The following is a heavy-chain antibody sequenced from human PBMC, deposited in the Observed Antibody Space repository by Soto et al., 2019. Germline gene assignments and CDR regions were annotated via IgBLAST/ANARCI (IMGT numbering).Heavy chain of an antibody. D-gene: IGHD6-13*01. CDR3: ARDLRDSSSWGYNWFDP. CDR1: GDSVSSNSAA. V-gene: IGHV6-1*01. CDR2: TYYRSKWYN. J-gene: IGHJ5*02. Sequence: PSQTLSLTCAISGDSVSSNSAAWNWIRQSPSRGLEWLGRTYYRSKWYNDYAVSVKSRITINPDTSKNQFSLQLNSVTPEDTAVYYCARDLRDSSSWGYNWFDPWGQGTLVTVSS.